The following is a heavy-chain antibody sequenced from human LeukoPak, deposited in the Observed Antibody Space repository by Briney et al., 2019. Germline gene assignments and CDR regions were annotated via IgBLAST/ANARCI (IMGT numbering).Heavy chain of an antibody. CDR1: GYTFTHYY. J-gene: IGHJ4*02. D-gene: IGHD2-2*01. Sequence: ASVKVSCKASGYTFTHYYMHWVRQAPGQGVEGMGWINPNDGDTNYAQKFQGRVTMTRDTSISTAHMEVSRLRSDDTAVYYCARANFLYCSSSTCLFDYWGQGTLVTVSS. CDR3: ARANFLYCSSSTCLFDY. V-gene: IGHV1-2*02. CDR2: INPNDGDT.